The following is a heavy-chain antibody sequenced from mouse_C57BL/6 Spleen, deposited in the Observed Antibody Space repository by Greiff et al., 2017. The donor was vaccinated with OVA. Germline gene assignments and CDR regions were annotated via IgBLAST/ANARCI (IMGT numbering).Heavy chain of an antibody. D-gene: IGHD2-4*01. Sequence: QVQLQQSGPELVKPGASVKISCKASGYAFSSSWMNWVKQRPGQGLEWIGRIYPGDGDTNYNGKFKGKATLTADKSSSTAYMQLSSLTSEDSAVYCCARDYYGYFDVWGTGTTVTVSS. J-gene: IGHJ1*03. V-gene: IGHV1-82*01. CDR1: GYAFSSSW. CDR3: ARDYYGYFDV. CDR2: IYPGDGDT.